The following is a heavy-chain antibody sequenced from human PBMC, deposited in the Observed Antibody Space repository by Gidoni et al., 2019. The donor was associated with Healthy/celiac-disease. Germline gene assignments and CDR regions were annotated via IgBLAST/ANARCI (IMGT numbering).Heavy chain of an antibody. J-gene: IGHJ4*02. CDR3: ARIAAAGLIDY. V-gene: IGHV3-53*01. D-gene: IGHD6-13*01. Sequence: EVQLVESGGGLIQPGGSLRLSCSDSGFTVSSNYMSWVRQAPGKGLEWVSGICSGGSTYYADSVKGRFTIYRDNSKNTLYLQMNSLRAEDTAVYYCARIAAAGLIDYWGQGTLVTVSS. CDR1: GFTVSSNY. CDR2: ICSGGST.